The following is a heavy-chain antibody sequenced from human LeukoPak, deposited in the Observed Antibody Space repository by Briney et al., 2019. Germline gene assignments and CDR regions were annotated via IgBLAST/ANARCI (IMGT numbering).Heavy chain of an antibody. CDR3: AELGITMIGGV. CDR2: ISSSGSTI. V-gene: IGHV3-48*03. D-gene: IGHD3-10*02. Sequence: GGSLRLSCAASGFTFSSFEMNWVRQAPGKGLGWVSYISSSGSTIYYADSVKGRFTISRDNAKNSLYLQMNSLRAEDTAVYYYAELGITMIGGVWGKGTTVTISS. J-gene: IGHJ6*04. CDR1: GFTFSSFE.